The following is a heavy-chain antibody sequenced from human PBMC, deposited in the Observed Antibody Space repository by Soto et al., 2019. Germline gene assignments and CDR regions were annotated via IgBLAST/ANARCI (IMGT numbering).Heavy chain of an antibody. J-gene: IGHJ2*01. D-gene: IGHD2-8*01. CDR1: GYTFTGYY. V-gene: IGHV1-2*02. CDR2: INPNSGGT. CDR3: ARVPPDIVLMVYATHRYFDL. Sequence: GASVKVSCKASGYTFTGYYMHWVRQAPGQGLEWMGWINPNSGGTNYAQKFQGRVTMTRDTSISTAYMELSRLRSDDTAVYYCARVPPDIVLMVYATHRYFDLWGRGTLVTVSS.